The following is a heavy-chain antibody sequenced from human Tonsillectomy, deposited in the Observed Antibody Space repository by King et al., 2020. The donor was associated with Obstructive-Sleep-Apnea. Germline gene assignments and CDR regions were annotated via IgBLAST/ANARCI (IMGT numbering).Heavy chain of an antibody. V-gene: IGHV4-30-4*01. CDR3: ARVGRWFGELYFDY. D-gene: IGHD3-10*01. CDR1: VGSISSGDYY. J-gene: IGHJ4*02. Sequence: QLRESGPGLVKPSQTLSLTCTVSVGSISSGDYYWSWIRQPPGKGLEWIGYIYYSGSTYYNPSLKSRVTISVDTSKNQFSLKLSSVTAADTAVYYCARVGRWFGELYFDYWGQGTLVTVSS. CDR2: IYYSGST.